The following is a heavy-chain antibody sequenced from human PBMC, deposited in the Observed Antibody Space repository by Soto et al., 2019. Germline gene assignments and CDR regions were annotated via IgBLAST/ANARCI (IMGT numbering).Heavy chain of an antibody. Sequence: QVQLQESGPGLVKPSQTLSLTCTVSGGSISSGGYYWSWIRQHPGKGLEWIGYIYYSGSTYYNPFPKSRVTISVDTSKNQFSRKLSSVTAADTAVYYCARDIAAAGHFDYWGQGTLVTVSS. CDR2: IYYSGST. CDR1: GGSISSGGYY. J-gene: IGHJ4*02. D-gene: IGHD6-13*01. CDR3: ARDIAAAGHFDY. V-gene: IGHV4-31*03.